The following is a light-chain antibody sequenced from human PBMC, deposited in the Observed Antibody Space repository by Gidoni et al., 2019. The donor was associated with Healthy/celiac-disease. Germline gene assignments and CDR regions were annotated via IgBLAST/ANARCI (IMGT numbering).Light chain of an antibody. CDR2: GAS. CDR3: QQYGSSPFT. Sequence: EIVLTQSPGTLSLSPGERATLSCRASQSVSSSYLAWSQQKPGQAPRLLIYGASSRATGILDRFSGSGSGTDFTLTISRLEPEDFAVYYCQQYGSSPFTFGPGTKVDIK. V-gene: IGKV3-20*01. J-gene: IGKJ3*01. CDR1: QSVSSSY.